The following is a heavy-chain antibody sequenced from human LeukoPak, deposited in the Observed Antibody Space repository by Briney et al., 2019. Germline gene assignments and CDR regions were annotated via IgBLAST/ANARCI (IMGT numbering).Heavy chain of an antibody. CDR1: GFMFSAYA. CDR2: ISSSSSTI. J-gene: IGHJ3*02. Sequence: GGSLRLSCAASGFMFSAYAMNWVRQAPGKGLEWVSYISSSSSTIYYADSVKGRFTISRDNAKNSLYLQMNSLRAEDTAVYYCARDHVGSGSPGAFDIWGQGTMVTVSS. V-gene: IGHV3-48*01. D-gene: IGHD1-26*01. CDR3: ARDHVGSGSPGAFDI.